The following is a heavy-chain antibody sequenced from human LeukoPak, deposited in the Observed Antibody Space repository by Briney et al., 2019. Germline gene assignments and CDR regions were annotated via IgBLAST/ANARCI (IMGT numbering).Heavy chain of an antibody. V-gene: IGHV3-23*01. J-gene: IGHJ4*02. Sequence: GGSLRLSCAGSGFTFSNFAMSWVRQAPGKGLEWVSCISGSGGETYYADSVKGRFAVSRDNSKATLYLQMSSLGVEDTAVYYCAKEGNDYGDSTFDYWGQGALATVSS. CDR3: AKEGNDYGDSTFDY. CDR2: ISGSGGET. D-gene: IGHD4-17*01. CDR1: GFTFSNFA.